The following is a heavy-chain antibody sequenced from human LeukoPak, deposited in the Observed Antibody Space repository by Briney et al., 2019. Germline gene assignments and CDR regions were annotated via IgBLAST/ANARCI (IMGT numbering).Heavy chain of an antibody. Sequence: PSETLSLTCTVSGGSISSSYWSWIRQPPGKGLELIGFIYYSGSTNYNPSLKSRVTISVDTSKNQFSLRLTSVTAADTAVYYCARATNWGSYAFDIRGQGTMVTVSS. J-gene: IGHJ3*02. CDR1: GGSISSSY. CDR3: ARATNWGSYAFDI. V-gene: IGHV4-59*01. D-gene: IGHD7-27*01. CDR2: IYYSGST.